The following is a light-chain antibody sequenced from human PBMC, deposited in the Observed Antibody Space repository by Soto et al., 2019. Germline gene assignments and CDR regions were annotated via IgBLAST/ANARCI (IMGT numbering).Light chain of an antibody. Sequence: DIQMTQSPSSLSASEGDRVTITCRASQSISSYLNWYQQKPGKAPKLLIYAASSLQSGVPSRFSGSGSGTEFTLTISSLQPDDFATYYCQQYNSYRTFGQGTKVDIK. J-gene: IGKJ1*01. CDR1: QSISSY. CDR2: AAS. CDR3: QQYNSYRT. V-gene: IGKV1-39*01.